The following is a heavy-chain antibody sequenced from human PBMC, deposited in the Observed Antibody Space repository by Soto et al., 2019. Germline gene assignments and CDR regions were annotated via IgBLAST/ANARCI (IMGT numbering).Heavy chain of an antibody. Sequence: ASVKVSCKASGYTFTSYGISWVRQAPGQGLEWMGWISAYNGNTNYVDSVEGRFTISRDNVENSLYLQMNHLRVEDTAVYYCARFRDYFGVWGQGTLVTVSS. D-gene: IGHD2-21*01. V-gene: IGHV1-18*01. CDR1: GYTFTSYG. CDR2: ISAYNGNT. J-gene: IGHJ4*02. CDR3: ARFRDYFGV.